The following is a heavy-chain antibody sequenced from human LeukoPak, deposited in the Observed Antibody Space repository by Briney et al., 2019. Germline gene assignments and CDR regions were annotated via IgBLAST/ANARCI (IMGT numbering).Heavy chain of an antibody. V-gene: IGHV7-4-1*02. D-gene: IGHD4-23*01. CDR3: ARGDDYGGNNDFEY. J-gene: IGHJ4*02. CDR1: GYTFTSHT. CDR2: INTDTRNP. Sequence: GASVKVSCKASGYTFTSHTMNWVRQAPGQGLEWIGWINTDTRNPTYAQGFTGRFVFSLDTSVNTAYLQISSLKAEDTAVYYCARGDDYGGNNDFEYWGQGTLVTVSS.